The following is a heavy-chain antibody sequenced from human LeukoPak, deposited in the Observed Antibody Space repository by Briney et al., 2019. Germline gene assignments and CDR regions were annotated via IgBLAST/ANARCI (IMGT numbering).Heavy chain of an antibody. CDR1: GDSVSSNSAA. Sequence: SQTLSLTCAISGDSVSSNSAAWNWIRQSPSRGLEWLGRTYDRSKWYNDYAVSVKSRITINPDTSKNQFSLQLNSVTPEDTAVYYCARVGAGYSSSWFYNWFDPWGQGTLVTVSS. D-gene: IGHD6-13*01. V-gene: IGHV6-1*01. CDR2: TYDRSKWYN. CDR3: ARVGAGYSSSWFYNWFDP. J-gene: IGHJ5*02.